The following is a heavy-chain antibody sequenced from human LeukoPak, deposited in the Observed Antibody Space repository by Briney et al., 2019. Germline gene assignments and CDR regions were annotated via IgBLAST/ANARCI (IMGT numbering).Heavy chain of an antibody. CDR3: ARQPLGYCSGGSCYGVAGYDAFDM. CDR1: GGSISGTNW. J-gene: IGHJ3*02. Sequence: PSETLSLTCGVSGGSISGTNWWSWVRQPPGQGLEWIGEIPLAGQTNYNPSLNGRVTMSLDKSISTAYLQWSSLKASDTAMYYCARQPLGYCSGGSCYGVAGYDAFDMWGQGTMVTVSS. V-gene: IGHV4-4*02. D-gene: IGHD2-15*01. CDR2: IPLAGQT.